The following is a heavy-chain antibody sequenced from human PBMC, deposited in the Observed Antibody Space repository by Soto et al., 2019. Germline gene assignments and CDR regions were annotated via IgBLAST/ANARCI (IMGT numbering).Heavy chain of an antibody. D-gene: IGHD2-21*02. CDR2: IYSGGST. CDR1: GFTVGSNY. CDR3: ARSLCGGDCPLDY. J-gene: IGHJ4*02. Sequence: PGGSLRLSFAASGFTVGSNYMSWVGQAPGKGLEWVSVIYSGGSTYYADSVKGRFTISRDNSKNTLYLQMNSLRAEDTAVYYCARSLCGGDCPLDYWGQGTLVTV. V-gene: IGHV3-53*01.